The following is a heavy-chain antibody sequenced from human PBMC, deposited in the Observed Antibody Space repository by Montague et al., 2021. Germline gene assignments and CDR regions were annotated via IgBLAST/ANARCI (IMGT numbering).Heavy chain of an antibody. V-gene: IGHV4-4*07. CDR3: ARDSPVVEPWVGEHEGAFDI. CDR1: GDSISSYEYY. Sequence: SETLSLTCSVSGDSISSYEYYWTWIRQPAGRGLEWIGRVYKRGDTNTNPSLRSRLTLSVDTSKNHFSLTLTSVTAADTAVYFCARDSPVVEPWVGEHEGAFDIWGQGTMVTVSS. J-gene: IGHJ3*02. CDR2: VYKRGDT. D-gene: IGHD3-10*01.